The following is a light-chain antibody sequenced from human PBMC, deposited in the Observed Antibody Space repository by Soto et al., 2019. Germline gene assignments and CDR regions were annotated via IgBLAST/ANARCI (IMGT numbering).Light chain of an antibody. V-gene: IGLV2-8*01. CDR3: SSYAGNNNLL. CDR1: SSDVGKYKF. CDR2: EVN. J-gene: IGLJ3*02. Sequence: QSVLTQPPSASGSPGQSVTISCTGTSSDVGKYKFVSWYQQHPGKAPKVIIYEVNNRPSGVPDRFSGSKSANTASLTVSGLRAEDAADYYCSSYAGNNNLLFGGGTKLTVL.